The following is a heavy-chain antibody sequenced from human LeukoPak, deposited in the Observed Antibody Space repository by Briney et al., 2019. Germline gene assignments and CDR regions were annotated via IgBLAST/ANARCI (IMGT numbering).Heavy chain of an antibody. Sequence: SETLSLTCAVSGYSIRIAYYWGWIRQPPGKGLEWIGRIFRGGSTSYNPSLMSRLTMSMDTSKNQFSLQLTSVTAADTAVYYCARLGPGGSGDYWGQGTLLTVSS. V-gene: IGHV4-38-2*01. D-gene: IGHD3-10*01. J-gene: IGHJ4*02. CDR2: IFRGGST. CDR3: ARLGPGGSGDY. CDR1: GYSIRIAYY.